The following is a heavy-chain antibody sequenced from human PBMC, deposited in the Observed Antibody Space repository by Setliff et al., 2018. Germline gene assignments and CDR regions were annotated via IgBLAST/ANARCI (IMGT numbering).Heavy chain of an antibody. D-gene: IGHD6-19*01. CDR3: ARVVEEQWLN. CDR1: GFTFSSYG. CDR2: IRYDGSNK. V-gene: IGHV3-30*02. J-gene: IGHJ4*02. Sequence: PGGSLRLSCAASGFTFSSYGMHWVRQAPGKGLEWVAFIRYDGSNKYYADSVKGRFTISRDNSKNTLYLQMNSLRAEDTAVYYCARVVEEQWLNWGQGTLVTVSS.